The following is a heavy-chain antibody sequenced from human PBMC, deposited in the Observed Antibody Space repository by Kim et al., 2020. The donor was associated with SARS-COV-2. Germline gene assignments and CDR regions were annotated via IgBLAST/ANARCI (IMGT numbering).Heavy chain of an antibody. D-gene: IGHD2-21*02. CDR3: ARANCGGDCYSGLGYYYYYGMDV. V-gene: IGHV3-11*01. CDR1: GFTFSDYY. Sequence: GGSLRLSCAASGFTFSDYYMSWIRQAPGKGLEWVSYISSSGSTIYYADSVKGRFTISRDNAKNSLYLQMNSLRAEDTAVYYCARANCGGDCYSGLGYYYYYGMDVWGQGTTVTVSS. CDR2: ISSSGSTI. J-gene: IGHJ6*02.